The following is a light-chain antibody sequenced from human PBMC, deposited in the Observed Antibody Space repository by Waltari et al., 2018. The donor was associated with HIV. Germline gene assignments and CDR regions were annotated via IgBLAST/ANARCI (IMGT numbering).Light chain of an antibody. V-gene: IGKV4-1*01. CDR1: QSILYSSTNENF. CDR2: WAS. Sequence: DIVMTQSPHSLAVSLVERATIHCKSSQSILYSSTNENFLAWYQQKPGQTPKLLIYWASTRGSGVPDRFSGSGSGTDFTLTINSLQSEDVAVYFCQQYYSTPPTFGQGTRVEI. CDR3: QQYYSTPPT. J-gene: IGKJ1*01.